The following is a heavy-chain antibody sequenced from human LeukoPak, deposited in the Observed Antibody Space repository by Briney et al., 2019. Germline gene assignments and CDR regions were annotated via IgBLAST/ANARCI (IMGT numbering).Heavy chain of an antibody. J-gene: IGHJ6*03. CDR2: INWNGGST. D-gene: IGHD2/OR15-2a*01. CDR3: ARNILLLSYMDV. Sequence: LSGGSLRLSCAASGFTFSSYGMSWVRQAPGKGLEWVSGINWNGGSTGYADSVKGRFTISRDNAKNSLYLQMNSLRAEDTALYYCARNILLLSYMDVWGKGTTVTVSS. V-gene: IGHV3-20*04. CDR1: GFTFSSYG.